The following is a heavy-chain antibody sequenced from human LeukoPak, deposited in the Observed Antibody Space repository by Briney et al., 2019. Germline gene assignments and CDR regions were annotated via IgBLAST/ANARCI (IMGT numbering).Heavy chain of an antibody. CDR3: ARVGGRYSPIGY. V-gene: IGHV3-7*01. CDR2: IKQDGSEK. J-gene: IGHJ4*02. Sequence: GESLRLSCAASGFTFSSYWMSWVRQAPGKGLEWVASIKQDGSEKYYVDSVKGRFTISRDNAKNSLYLQMNSLRAEDTAVYYCARVGGRYSPIGYWGQGTLVTVSS. D-gene: IGHD5-18*01. CDR1: GFTFSSYW.